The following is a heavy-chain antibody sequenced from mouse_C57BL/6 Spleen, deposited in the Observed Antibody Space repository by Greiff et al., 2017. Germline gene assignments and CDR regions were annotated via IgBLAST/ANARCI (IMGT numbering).Heavy chain of an antibody. V-gene: IGHV1-50*01. CDR3: ASRPPLFISTVLEDY. CDR1: GYTFTSYW. CDR2: IDPSDSNT. J-gene: IGHJ2*01. Sequence: QVQLQQPGAELVKPGASVKLSCKASGYTFTSYWMQWVKQRPGQGLEWIGEIDPSDSNTNYNQKLKGKATLTVTKYYSTAYMPLSRLTYEASAVYYGASRPPLFISTVLEDYWGQGTTLTVSS. D-gene: IGHD1-1*01.